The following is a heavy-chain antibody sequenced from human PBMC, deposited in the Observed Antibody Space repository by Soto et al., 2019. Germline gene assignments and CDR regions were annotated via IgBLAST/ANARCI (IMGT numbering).Heavy chain of an antibody. CDR1: GFTFNYYP. D-gene: IGHD6-19*01. Sequence: QMQLVESGGGVVQPGGSLRLSCAASGFTFNYYPMHWVRQAPGKGLEWVAVVSFDGSNKYYADSVKGRFTISKDNSKNTLYLQMNSLRREDTAVYYCARLPGHLVAVLYIYPLDGREAMSDVDVWGQVTTVTVSS. J-gene: IGHJ6*02. CDR2: VSFDGSNK. V-gene: IGHV3-30-3*01. CDR3: ARLPGHLVAVLYIYPLDGREAMSDVDV.